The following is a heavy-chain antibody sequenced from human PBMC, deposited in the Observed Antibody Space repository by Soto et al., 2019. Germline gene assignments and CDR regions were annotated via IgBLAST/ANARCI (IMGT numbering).Heavy chain of an antibody. J-gene: IGHJ6*02. V-gene: IGHV1-18*01. D-gene: IGHD2-2*01. Sequence: ASVKVSCKASGYSFSNYGISWVREAPGQGLEWMGWISTYNGDTDYPQKVQGRVTMTTDTSTSTAYLELRSLSSDDTAVYYCTTRTTARIVLVPAASSYYYYGMDVWGQGTTVTVSS. CDR3: TTRTTARIVLVPAASSYYYYGMDV. CDR2: ISTYNGDT. CDR1: GYSFSNYG.